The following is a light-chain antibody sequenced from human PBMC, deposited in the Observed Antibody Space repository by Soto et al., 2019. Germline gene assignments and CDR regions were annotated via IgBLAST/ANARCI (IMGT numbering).Light chain of an antibody. CDR1: QSVSNNY. V-gene: IGKV3-20*01. Sequence: EIVLTQSPGTLSLSPGERITLSCRASQSVSNNYLAWYQQKPGQAPRLLIYGASSRATGIPDRFSGSGSGTEFTLTITSLQSEDFAVYYCQQYNSWPRTFGQGTKVDIK. J-gene: IGKJ1*01. CDR2: GAS. CDR3: QQYNSWPRT.